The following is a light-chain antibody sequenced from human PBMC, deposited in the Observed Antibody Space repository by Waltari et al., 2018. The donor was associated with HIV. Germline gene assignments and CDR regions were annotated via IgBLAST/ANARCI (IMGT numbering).Light chain of an antibody. J-gene: IGKJ4*01. CDR1: LTIVNF. CDR3: QQRHSWPLS. CDR2: DAS. V-gene: IGKV3-11*01. Sequence: EITLTQSPVDLSLSPGASATLSCRANLTIVNFLGWYQQRPGQSPSLLIYDASKRVTGVPVRFSGSGSGTDFSLIINNIQPEDAALYYCQQRHSWPLSFGGGTKV.